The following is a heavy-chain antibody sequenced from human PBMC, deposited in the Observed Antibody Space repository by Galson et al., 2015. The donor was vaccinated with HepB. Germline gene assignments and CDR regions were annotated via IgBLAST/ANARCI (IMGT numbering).Heavy chain of an antibody. Sequence: SLRLSCAVSGFSVHTYDMSWFRQAPGKGLEWISFISGTSPTTYYVDSVKGRFTISRDNVKNSVYLQMDSLRGEDTAVYYCTRGHMDDWGQGTLVTVSS. CDR3: TRGHMDD. V-gene: IGHV3-48*01. J-gene: IGHJ4*02. CDR1: GFSVHTYD. CDR2: ISGTSPTT. D-gene: IGHD2-2*03.